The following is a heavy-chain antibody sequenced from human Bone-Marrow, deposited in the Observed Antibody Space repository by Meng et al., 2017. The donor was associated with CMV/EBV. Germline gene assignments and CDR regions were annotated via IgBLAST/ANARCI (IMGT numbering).Heavy chain of an antibody. D-gene: IGHD1-1*01. J-gene: IGHJ4*02. CDR1: GYTFTSYY. CDR3: ASPQFTGTTLGF. CDR2: INPSGGST. Sequence: SVKVSCKASGYTFTSYYMHWVRQAPGQGLEWMGIINPSGGSTSYAQKFQGRVTMTRDTSTSTVYMELSSLRSEDTAVYYCASPQFTGTTLGFWGQGTLVTVSS. V-gene: IGHV1-46*01.